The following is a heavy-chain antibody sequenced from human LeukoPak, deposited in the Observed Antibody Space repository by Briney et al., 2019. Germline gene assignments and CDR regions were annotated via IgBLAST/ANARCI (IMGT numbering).Heavy chain of an antibody. CDR3: AKEDSSSSHYYYYYGMDV. J-gene: IGHJ6*02. D-gene: IGHD6-6*01. CDR1: GFTFSSYA. Sequence: GGSLRLYCAASGFTFSSYAMSWVRQAPGKGLEWVSAISGSGGSTYYADSVKGRFTISRDNSKNTLYLQMNSLSAEDTAVYYCAKEDSSSSHYYYYYGMDVWGQGTTVTVSS. CDR2: ISGSGGST. V-gene: IGHV3-23*01.